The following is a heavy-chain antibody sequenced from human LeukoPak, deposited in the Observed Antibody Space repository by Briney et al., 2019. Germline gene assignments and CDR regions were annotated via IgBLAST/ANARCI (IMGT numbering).Heavy chain of an antibody. Sequence: ASEKVSCKASGCTFINYNIHWVRQAPGQGREWMGIIIPSGGSTIYEQKFRGRVTMTRDKSTSTVYMELSSLRPEDTAVYYCARDVRRGWYYFDYWGQGTLVTVSS. D-gene: IGHD6-19*01. V-gene: IGHV1-46*01. CDR2: IIPSGGST. CDR1: GCTFINYN. J-gene: IGHJ4*02. CDR3: ARDVRRGWYYFDY.